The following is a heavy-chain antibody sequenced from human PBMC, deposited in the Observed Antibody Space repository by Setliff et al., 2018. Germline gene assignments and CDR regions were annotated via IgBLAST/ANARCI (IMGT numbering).Heavy chain of an antibody. Sequence: SETLSLTCTVSGYSISSGYYWGWIRQPPGKGLEWIGSIYHSGSTYYNPSLKSRVTISVDTSKNQFSLKLSSVTAADTAVYYCAKRHPDYYDSSGNWFDPWGQGTLVTVSS. CDR2: IYHSGST. CDR3: AKRHPDYYDSSGNWFDP. CDR1: GYSISSGYY. J-gene: IGHJ5*02. D-gene: IGHD3-22*01. V-gene: IGHV4-38-2*02.